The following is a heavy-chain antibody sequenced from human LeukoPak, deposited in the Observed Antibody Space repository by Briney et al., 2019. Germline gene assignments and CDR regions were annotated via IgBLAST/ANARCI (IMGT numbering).Heavy chain of an antibody. CDR1: GFTFSSYA. J-gene: IGHJ5*02. CDR3: AKDLRSSGSNWFDP. Sequence: QPGGSLRLPCAASGFTFSSYAMSWVRQAPGKGLEWVSAISGSGGSTYYADSVKGRFTISRDNSKNTLYLQMNSLRAEDTAVYYCAKDLRSSGSNWFDPWGQGTLVTVSS. V-gene: IGHV3-23*01. D-gene: IGHD3-22*01. CDR2: ISGSGGST.